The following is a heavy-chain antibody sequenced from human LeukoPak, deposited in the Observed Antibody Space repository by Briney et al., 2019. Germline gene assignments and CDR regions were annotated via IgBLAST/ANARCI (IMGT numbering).Heavy chain of an antibody. J-gene: IGHJ3*02. Sequence: GASVKVSCKASGYTFTGYCMHWVRQAPGRGLEWMGWINPNSGGTNYAQKFQGRVTMTRDTSISTAYMELSRLRSDDTAVYYCARPCSTAAHDAFDIWGQGTMVTVSS. CDR3: ARPCSTAAHDAFDI. CDR1: GYTFTGYC. D-gene: IGHD6-13*01. CDR2: INPNSGGT. V-gene: IGHV1-2*02.